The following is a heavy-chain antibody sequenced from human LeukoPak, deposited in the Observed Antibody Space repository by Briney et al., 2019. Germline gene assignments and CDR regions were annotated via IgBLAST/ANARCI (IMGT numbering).Heavy chain of an antibody. V-gene: IGHV3-23*01. J-gene: IGHJ4*02. CDR3: ARGRPHGNDY. CDR2: ISASGGST. Sequence: GGSLRLSCAASGFTFSSSAMSWVRQVPGKGLEWVSGISASGGSTSYADSVRGRFTISRDNAKNTLYLQMNSLRVGDTAVYYCARGRPHGNDYWGQGTLVTVSS. D-gene: IGHD4-23*01. CDR1: GFTFSSSA.